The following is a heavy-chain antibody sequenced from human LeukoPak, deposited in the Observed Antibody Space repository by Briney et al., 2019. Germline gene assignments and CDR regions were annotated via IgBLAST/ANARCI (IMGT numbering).Heavy chain of an antibody. CDR1: GASISGYY. J-gene: IGHJ4*02. CDR3: ARHVRGSSGSYGSIPFDY. D-gene: IGHD3-10*01. V-gene: IGHV4-59*08. CDR2: IYYTGST. Sequence: SETLSLTCTVSGASISGYYWTWIRQPAGKGLEWLGYIYYTGSTNYNPSLKSRVTISVDTSKNQFSLKLSSVTAADTAVYYCARHVRGSSGSYGSIPFDYWGQGTLVTVSS.